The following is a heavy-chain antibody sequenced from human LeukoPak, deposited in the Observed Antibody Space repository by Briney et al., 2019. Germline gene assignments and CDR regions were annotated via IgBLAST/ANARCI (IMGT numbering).Heavy chain of an antibody. V-gene: IGHV3-43D*03. CDR1: GFTFSSYA. CDR2: ISWDGGST. Sequence: PGGSLRLSCAASGFTFSSYAMSWVRQAPGKGLEWVSLISWDGGSTYYADSVKGRFTISRDNSKNSLYLQMNSLRAEDTALYYCAKDIGSSGWRDYFDYWGQGTLVTVSS. D-gene: IGHD6-19*01. J-gene: IGHJ4*02. CDR3: AKDIGSSGWRDYFDY.